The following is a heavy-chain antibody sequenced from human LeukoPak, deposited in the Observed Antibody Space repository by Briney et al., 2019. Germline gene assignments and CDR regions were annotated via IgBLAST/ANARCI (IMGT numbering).Heavy chain of an antibody. J-gene: IGHJ3*02. CDR1: GGTFSSYA. CDR3: ARAPIVVVTTNFAFDI. D-gene: IGHD2-21*02. CDR2: IIPIFGTA. Sequence: ASVKVSCKASGGTFSSYAISWVRQAPGQGLEWMGGIIPIFGTANYAQKFQGRVTMTRDTSTSTVYMELSSLRSEDTAVYYCARAPIVVVTTNFAFDIWGQGTMVTVSS. V-gene: IGHV1-69*05.